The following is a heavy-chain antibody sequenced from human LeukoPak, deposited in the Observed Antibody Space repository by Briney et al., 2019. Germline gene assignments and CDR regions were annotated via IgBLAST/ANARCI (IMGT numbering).Heavy chain of an antibody. V-gene: IGHV3-30*18. CDR2: ISYDGSKK. CDR3: AKNLGSSPGGYFDY. J-gene: IGHJ4*02. Sequence: GTSLRLSCAASGFTFSSYGMHWVRQAPGKGLEWVAFISYDGSKKYFADSVKGRFTMSRDNSKNALFLQMNSLRAEDTAVHYCAKNLGSSPGGYFDYWGQGTLVTVSS. D-gene: IGHD6-6*01. CDR1: GFTFSSYG.